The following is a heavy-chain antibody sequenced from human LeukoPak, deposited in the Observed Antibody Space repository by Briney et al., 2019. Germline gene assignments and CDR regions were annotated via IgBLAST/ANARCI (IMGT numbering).Heavy chain of an antibody. CDR1: DYY. J-gene: IGHJ4*02. V-gene: IGHV3-49*03. Sequence: DYYWSWIRQAPGKGLEWVGFIRSKAYGETADYAASVKGRFTISRDDSKAIAYLQMNSLKTEDTAVYHCTRDRGAYNLYDYWGQGTLVTVSS. D-gene: IGHD1-1*01. CDR3: TRDRGAYNLYDY. CDR2: IRSKAYGETA.